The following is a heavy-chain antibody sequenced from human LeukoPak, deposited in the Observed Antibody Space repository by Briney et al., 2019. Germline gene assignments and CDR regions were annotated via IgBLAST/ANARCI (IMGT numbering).Heavy chain of an antibody. CDR1: GFTFSNYG. D-gene: IGHD1-14*01. CDR2: IRYGGNTK. J-gene: IGHJ3*02. CDR3: ARSRAPTADPDAFDI. V-gene: IGHV3-30*02. Sequence: GGSLRLSCVGSGFTFSNYGVHWVRQAPGKGLEWVAFIRYGGNTKYYADSVRGRFTISRDNSKNSLYLQMSSLRPEDTALYYCARSRAPTADPDAFDIWGQGTMVTVSS.